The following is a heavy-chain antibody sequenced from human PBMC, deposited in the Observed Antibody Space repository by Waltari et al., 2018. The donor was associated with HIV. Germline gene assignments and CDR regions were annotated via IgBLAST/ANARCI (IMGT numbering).Heavy chain of an antibody. CDR2: SDYGGST. Sequence: QQQLQESGPGLVTPSETLSLTCTVSGGSIRSSSYYWGWSRQPQGKGLEWLGSSDYGGSTYYNPSRKRRVTISVDTSKNQFSLKLSSVTAADTAVYYCARDYVSTVSILGWFDPWGQGTLVTVSS. J-gene: IGHJ5*02. CDR3: ARDYVSTVSILGWFDP. D-gene: IGHD3-16*01. V-gene: IGHV4-39*07. CDR1: GGSIRSSSYY.